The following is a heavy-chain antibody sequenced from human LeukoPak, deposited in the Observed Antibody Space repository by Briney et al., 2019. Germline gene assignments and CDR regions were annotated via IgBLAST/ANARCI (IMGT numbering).Heavy chain of an antibody. CDR3: ARSDNSGNLYYFDY. J-gene: IGHJ4*02. D-gene: IGHD1-1*01. CDR2: IWHEGSYK. CDR1: GFTFSSYG. Sequence: GGSLRLSCAASGFTFSSYGMHWVRQAPGKGLEWVAVIWHEGSYKYYADSVKGRFTISRDNSKTTLDLQMNSLRAEDTAVYYCARSDNSGNLYYFDYWGQGTLVTVSS. V-gene: IGHV3-33*01.